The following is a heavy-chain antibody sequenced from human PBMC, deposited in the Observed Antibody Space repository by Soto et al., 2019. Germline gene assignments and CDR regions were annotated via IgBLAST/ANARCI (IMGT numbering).Heavy chain of an antibody. CDR3: ARTPSGVVGAPRNNWFDP. V-gene: IGHV1-8*01. D-gene: IGHD2-15*01. CDR1: GYTFTSYD. Sequence: QVQLVQSGAEVKKPGASVKVSCKASGYTFTSYDINWVRQATGQGLEWMGWMNPNSGNTGYAQKFQGRVTMTRDTSITTACMELSSLRSEDTAVYYRARTPSGVVGAPRNNWFDPWGQGTLVTVSS. J-gene: IGHJ5*02. CDR2: MNPNSGNT.